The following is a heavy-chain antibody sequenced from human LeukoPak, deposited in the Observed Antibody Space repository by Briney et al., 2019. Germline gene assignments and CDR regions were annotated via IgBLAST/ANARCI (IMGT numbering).Heavy chain of an antibody. CDR2: ISSSSSYI. CDR3: AKVNLHQLLFDY. J-gene: IGHJ4*02. V-gene: IGHV3-21*04. Sequence: GGSLRLSCAASGFTFSSYSMNWVRQAPGKGLEWVSSISSSSSYIYYADSVKGRFTISRDNAKNSLYLQMNSLRAEDTAVYYCAKVNLHQLLFDYWGQGTLVTVSS. D-gene: IGHD2-2*01. CDR1: GFTFSSYS.